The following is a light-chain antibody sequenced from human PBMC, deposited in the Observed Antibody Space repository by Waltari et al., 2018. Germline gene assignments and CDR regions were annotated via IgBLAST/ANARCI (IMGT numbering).Light chain of an antibody. Sequence: EIVLTQSPGTLFLFPGERIPLSCRASQSVSSTYLAWYQHKPGQAPRVLIYAASSRAPGIPDRFSGSGSGTDFTLTISRLEPEDFAVYYCQHYDTSPSITFGQGTRLEI. J-gene: IGKJ5*01. CDR2: AAS. V-gene: IGKV3-20*01. CDR3: QHYDTSPSIT. CDR1: QSVSSTY.